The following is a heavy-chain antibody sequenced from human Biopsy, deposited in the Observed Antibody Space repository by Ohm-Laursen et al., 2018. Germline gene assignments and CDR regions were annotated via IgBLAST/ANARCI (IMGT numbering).Heavy chain of an antibody. CDR1: GYSFTKYY. V-gene: IGHV1-46*01. CDR3: VLASFDY. CDR2: INPGGNST. Sequence: GASVKVSCKASGYSFTKYYINWVRQAPGQGLEWMGIINPGGNSTAYTQNFQGRVTMTWDTSTTTVYMELSSLRSEDKAVYYCVLASFDYWGQGTLVTVPS. J-gene: IGHJ4*02.